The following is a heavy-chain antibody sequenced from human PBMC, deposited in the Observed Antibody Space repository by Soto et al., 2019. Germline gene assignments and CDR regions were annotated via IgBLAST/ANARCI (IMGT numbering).Heavy chain of an antibody. J-gene: IGHJ4*02. V-gene: IGHV1-2*02. CDR3: ASYGISSGDYLPFDY. Sequence: ASVKVSCKASGYTFTGYYMHWVRQAPGQGLEWMGWINPNSGGTNYAQKFQGRVTMTRDTSISTAYMELSRLRSDGTAVYYCASYGISSGDYLPFDYWGQGTLVTVSS. D-gene: IGHD4-17*01. CDR1: GYTFTGYY. CDR2: INPNSGGT.